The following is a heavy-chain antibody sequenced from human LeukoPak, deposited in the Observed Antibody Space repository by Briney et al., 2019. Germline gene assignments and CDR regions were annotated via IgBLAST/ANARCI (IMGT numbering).Heavy chain of an antibody. Sequence: PGGSLRLSCAASGFTFSSYEMNWVRQAPGKGLEWVSTISGSGGSTYYVDSVKGRFTISRDNSRNTLDIEMNSLRPEDTAVYYCAKTSQYSSGWFDYWGQGTLVTVSS. J-gene: IGHJ4*02. CDR3: AKTSQYSSGWFDY. V-gene: IGHV3-23*01. CDR1: GFTFSSYE. D-gene: IGHD6-19*01. CDR2: ISGSGGST.